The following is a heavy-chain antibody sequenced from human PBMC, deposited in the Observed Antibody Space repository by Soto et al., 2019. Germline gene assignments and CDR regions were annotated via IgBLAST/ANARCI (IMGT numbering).Heavy chain of an antibody. J-gene: IGHJ6*02. V-gene: IGHV1-69*06. D-gene: IGHD6-19*01. CDR2: IIPMFGSP. CDR3: ARGGFVAGLYNALDA. Sequence: QVQLVQSGAEVKKAGSSVKVSCKTSGGTLSTNAISWVRQAPGQGLEWMGAIIPMFGSPKYAQKFQGRVTNTADNPTSTIYMEMISLTSADTAVYYCARGGFVAGLYNALDAWGQGATVAVSS. CDR1: GGTLSTNA.